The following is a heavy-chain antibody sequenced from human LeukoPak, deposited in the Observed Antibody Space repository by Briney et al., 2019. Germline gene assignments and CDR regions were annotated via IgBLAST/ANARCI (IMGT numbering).Heavy chain of an antibody. CDR2: IDYDGGSG. CDR3: TRNSGWYGLS. CDR1: GFTFSSYS. D-gene: IGHD6-19*01. V-gene: IGHV3-33*08. J-gene: IGHJ1*01. Sequence: PGGSLRLSCAASGFTFSSYSMNWLRQAPGKGLEWVSSIDYDGGSGHYADSVKGRFTISRDNSNNTLFLHLNSLRGEDTAVYYCTRNSGWYGLSWGQGTLVTVSS.